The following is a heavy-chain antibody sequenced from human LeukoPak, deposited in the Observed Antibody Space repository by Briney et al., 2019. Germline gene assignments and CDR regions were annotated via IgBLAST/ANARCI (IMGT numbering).Heavy chain of an antibody. Sequence: PSETLSLTCAVYGGSLSGYYWSWIRQPPGKWLAWIGEINQSGSTNYNPPLKSRVPISVDTSQNQFSLKLSSVTAADTAGFYCARGIFFPKYYFDYWGQGTLVSVSS. D-gene: IGHD3-9*01. CDR1: GGSLSGYY. V-gene: IGHV4-34*01. CDR3: ARGIFFPKYYFDY. CDR2: INQSGST. J-gene: IGHJ4*02.